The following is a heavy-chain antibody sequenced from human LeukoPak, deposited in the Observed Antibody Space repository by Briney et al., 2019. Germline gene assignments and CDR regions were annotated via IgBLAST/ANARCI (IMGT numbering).Heavy chain of an antibody. V-gene: IGHV3-23*01. CDR2: ISASGGST. D-gene: IGHD6-13*01. J-gene: IGHJ4*02. CDR1: EFSFNSYA. Sequence: GGSLRLSCSASEFSFNSYAMSWVRQALGKGLEWVSAISASGGSTYSADSVKGRFTISRDNSKNTLYLQMNSLRAEDTAVYFCAKDHFGYSSSSLDYWGQGTLVTVSS. CDR3: AKDHFGYSSSSLDY.